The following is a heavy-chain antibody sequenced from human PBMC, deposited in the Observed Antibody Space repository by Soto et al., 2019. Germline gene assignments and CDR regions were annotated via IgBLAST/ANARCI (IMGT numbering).Heavy chain of an antibody. CDR1: GFDFRRYC. D-gene: IGHD5-18*01. Sequence: DVQLVESGGALVQPGGSLRLSCTASGFDFRRYCMFCVRQAPGEGLEWVADINEDGSNQWYGDSVKGRFTISRDNAGNSLFLQMTSVRGDDTAVYYCVRDLSYGYGFGYWGQGTRVTVSS. V-gene: IGHV3-7*05. J-gene: IGHJ4*02. CDR3: VRDLSYGYGFGY. CDR2: INEDGSNQ.